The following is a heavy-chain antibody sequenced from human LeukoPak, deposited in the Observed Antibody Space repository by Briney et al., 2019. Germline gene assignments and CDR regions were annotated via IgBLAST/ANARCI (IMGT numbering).Heavy chain of an antibody. CDR1: GGSISSSNW. J-gene: IGHJ3*02. CDR2: IYHSGST. Sequence: SETLSLTCAVSGGSISSSNWWSWVRQPPGKGLEWIGQIYHSGSTNYNPSLKSRVAISVDKSKNQFSLNLNSVTAADTAVYYCARVRHCSGGSCDAFDIWGQGTMVTVSS. V-gene: IGHV4-4*02. D-gene: IGHD2-15*01. CDR3: ARVRHCSGGSCDAFDI.